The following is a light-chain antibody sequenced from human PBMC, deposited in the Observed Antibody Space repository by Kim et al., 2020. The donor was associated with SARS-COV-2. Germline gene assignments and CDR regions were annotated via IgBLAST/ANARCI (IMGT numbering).Light chain of an antibody. CDR2: EAS. V-gene: IGKV1-13*01. CDR3: QQFNNYPIT. CDR1: KGLRSA. Sequence: AAVGERVNITCPERKGLRSALACYQQKQGKPPKILIYEASSLKSGVPSRFSGSGYGTDFTLTISSLQPEDFATYYCQQFNNYPITFGRGTKVDIK. J-gene: IGKJ4*01.